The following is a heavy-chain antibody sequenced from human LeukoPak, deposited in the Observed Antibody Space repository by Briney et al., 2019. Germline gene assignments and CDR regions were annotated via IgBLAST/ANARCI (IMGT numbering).Heavy chain of an antibody. Sequence: GRSLRLSCAVSGFSLRSYGMHWVRQAPGKGLEWVAVIWYDGSNKYYAESVKGRFTISRDNSKNALYLQMNSLRAEDTAVYYCATGRGGSYSAFDIWGQGTMVTVCS. CDR2: IWYDGSNK. J-gene: IGHJ3*02. CDR1: GFSLRSYG. V-gene: IGHV3-33*01. D-gene: IGHD1-26*01. CDR3: ATGRGGSYSAFDI.